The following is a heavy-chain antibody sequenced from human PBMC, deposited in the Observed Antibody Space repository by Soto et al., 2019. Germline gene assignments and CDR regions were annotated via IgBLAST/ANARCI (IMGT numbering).Heavy chain of an antibody. J-gene: IGHJ4*02. D-gene: IGHD1-26*01. CDR2: IKEDGSQK. V-gene: IGHV3-7*01. Sequence: EVQLVESVGGLVHPGGSLRVSCAASGFSFSMYWMSWVRQAPGKGLEWVANIKEDGSQKYYVDSVKGRFTISRDNAKNSLYLQMNSLRAEDTAVYYCARHEVGYRVTDYWGQGTQVTVSS. CDR3: ARHEVGYRVTDY. CDR1: GFSFSMYW.